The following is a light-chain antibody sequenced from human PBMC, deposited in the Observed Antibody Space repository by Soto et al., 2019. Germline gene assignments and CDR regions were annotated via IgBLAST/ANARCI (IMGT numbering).Light chain of an antibody. J-gene: IGKJ4*01. CDR1: QSVSSY. Sequence: EIVLTQSPATLSLSPGERATLSCRACQSVSSYLAWYQQKPGQAPRLLIYDASNRATGIPARFSGSGSGTDFTLTISSLEPEDFAVYYCQQRSIFGGGTKVEIK. CDR3: QQRSI. V-gene: IGKV3-11*01. CDR2: DAS.